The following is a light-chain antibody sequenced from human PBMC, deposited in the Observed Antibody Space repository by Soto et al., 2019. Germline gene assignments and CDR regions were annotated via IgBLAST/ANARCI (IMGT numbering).Light chain of an antibody. CDR3: QQHGTSPIT. V-gene: IGKV3-20*01. CDR2: GAS. CDR1: QTVIHNH. Sequence: EIVLTQSPYTLSLSPGERATLSCRASQTVIHNHLAWHQQKPGQTPRLLVYGASSRATGIPDRFSGSGSGTDFTLTISRLGPEDFAVYYCQQHGTSPITFGQGTRLEIK. J-gene: IGKJ5*01.